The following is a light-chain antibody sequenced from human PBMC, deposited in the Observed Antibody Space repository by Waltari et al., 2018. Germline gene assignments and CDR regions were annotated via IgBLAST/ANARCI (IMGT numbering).Light chain of an antibody. Sequence: QPELTQSPSASASLGASVKLTCILSSGHSSYAIAWHQQQPQKGPRYLMKLNSDGSHNKGDGIPCRFSGSSSGAERYLTISSLQSEEEADYYCQTWGTGTHVVFGGGTKLTVL. CDR2: LNSDGSH. V-gene: IGLV4-69*01. CDR3: QTWGTGTHVV. CDR1: SGHSSYA. J-gene: IGLJ2*01.